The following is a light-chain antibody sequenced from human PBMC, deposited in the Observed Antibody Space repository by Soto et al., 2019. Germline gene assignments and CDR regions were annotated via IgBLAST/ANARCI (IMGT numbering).Light chain of an antibody. J-gene: IGLJ1*01. CDR1: ASDIGRYNY. V-gene: IGLV2-8*01. Sequence: QSALTQPPSASGSPGQSVTISCIGTASDIGRYNYVSWYQHHPGKAPKLIIYEVTKRPSGVPDRFSGSKSGNTVSLTVSGLQADDEADYYCNSYVGSNNYVFGTGTKVTVL. CDR3: NSYVGSNNYV. CDR2: EVT.